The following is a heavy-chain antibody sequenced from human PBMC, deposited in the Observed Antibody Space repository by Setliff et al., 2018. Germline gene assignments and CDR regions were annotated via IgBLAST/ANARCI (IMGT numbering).Heavy chain of an antibody. V-gene: IGHV1-69*05. CDR3: ARDLDYQYYYDSSGRDAFDI. CDR2: IIPMFGTT. D-gene: IGHD3-22*01. J-gene: IGHJ3*02. Sequence: SVKVSCKASGGTFSSYAIDWVRQAPGLGLEWMGGIIPMFGTTNYAQKFQGRVTMTTDTSTSTAYMELRSLRSDDTAVYYCARDLDYQYYYDSSGRDAFDIWGQGTMVTVSS. CDR1: GGTFSSYA.